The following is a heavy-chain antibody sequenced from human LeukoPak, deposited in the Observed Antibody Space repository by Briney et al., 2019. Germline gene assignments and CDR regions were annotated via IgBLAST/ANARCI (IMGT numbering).Heavy chain of an antibody. D-gene: IGHD2-15*01. CDR3: AKDRIELSY. J-gene: IGHJ4*02. V-gene: IGHV3-23*01. Sequence: GGSLRLSCAASGFTFSSYAMSWVRQAPGKGLEWVSAISGSDGGTNYADSVKGRFTISRDNSNNTLYLQMNSLRAEDTAVYYCAKDRIELSYWGQGTLVTVSS. CDR1: GFTFSSYA. CDR2: ISGSDGGT.